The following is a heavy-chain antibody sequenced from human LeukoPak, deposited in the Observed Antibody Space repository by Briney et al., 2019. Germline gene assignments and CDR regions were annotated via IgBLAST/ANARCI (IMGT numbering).Heavy chain of an antibody. V-gene: IGHV3-30*04. CDR3: ARSLSLYSYGYYFDY. D-gene: IGHD5-18*01. J-gene: IGHJ4*02. CDR2: ISYDGSNK. Sequence: GRSLRLSCAASGFTFSSYAMHWARQAPGKGLEWVAVISYDGSNKYYADSVKGRFTISRDNSKNTLYLQMNSLRAEDTAVYYCARSLSLYSYGYYFDYWGQGNLGTVSS. CDR1: GFTFSSYA.